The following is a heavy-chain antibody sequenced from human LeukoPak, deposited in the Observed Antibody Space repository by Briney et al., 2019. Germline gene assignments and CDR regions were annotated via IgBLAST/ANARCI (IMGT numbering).Heavy chain of an antibody. J-gene: IGHJ4*02. D-gene: IGHD4-17*01. V-gene: IGHV3-23*01. CDR3: ARGNGDYAIHPDY. CDR1: GFTFSSYA. CDR2: ISGSGSNT. Sequence: PGGSLRLSCAASGFTFSSYAMTWVRQAPGKGLEWVSAISGSGSNTYYADSVKGRFTISRDNSKNTLYLLINSLGADDTAVYYCARGNGDYAIHPDYWGQGTLVTVSS.